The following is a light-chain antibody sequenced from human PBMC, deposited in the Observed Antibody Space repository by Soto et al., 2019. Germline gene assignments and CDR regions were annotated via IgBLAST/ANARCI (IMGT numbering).Light chain of an antibody. CDR1: QSVSNNY. V-gene: IGKV3-20*01. J-gene: IGKJ1*01. CDR3: QQYGSSGT. CDR2: GAS. Sequence: EIVLTQSPGTLSLSPGEGATLSCRASQSVSNNYLAWYQQQPGKAPRLLIYGASNRATGIPDRFSGSGSGTDFTLTIRRLEPEDFAVYYCQQYGSSGTFGQGTKVDIK.